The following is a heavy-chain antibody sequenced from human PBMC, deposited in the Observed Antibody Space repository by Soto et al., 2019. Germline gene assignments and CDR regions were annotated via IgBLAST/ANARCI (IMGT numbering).Heavy chain of an antibody. V-gene: IGHV1-18*01. CDR2: ISGYNGDT. Sequence: QGQLVQSGAEVKKPGASVKVSCKASGYTFTRYGISWVRQAPGQGLEWMGWISGYNGDTKYAQKFQGRVTMTIDTSAXTAFMELRSLTSDDTAVYYCAKNGQPPYYYYGLDVWGQGTTVTVSS. CDR1: GYTFTRYG. CDR3: AKNGQPPYYYYGLDV. J-gene: IGHJ6*02. D-gene: IGHD2-8*01.